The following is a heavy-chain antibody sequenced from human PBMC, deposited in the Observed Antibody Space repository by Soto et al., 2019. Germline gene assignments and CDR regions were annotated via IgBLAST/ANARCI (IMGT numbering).Heavy chain of an antibody. J-gene: IGHJ4*02. CDR1: GGSISSYY. D-gene: IGHD3-22*01. CDR3: ARVSTYYDSSGYYAYYDY. CDR2: IYTSGST. V-gene: IGHV4-4*07. Sequence: QVQLQESGPGLVKPSETLSLTCTVSGGSISSYYWSWIRQPAGKGLEWIGRIYTSGSTNYNPSLKSRVTMSVDTSKNQFSLKLSSVTAADTAVYYCARVSTYYDSSGYYAYYDYWGQGTLVTVSS.